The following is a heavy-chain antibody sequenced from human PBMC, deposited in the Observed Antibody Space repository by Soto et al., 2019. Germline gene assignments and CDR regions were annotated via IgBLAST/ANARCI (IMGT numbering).Heavy chain of an antibody. J-gene: IGHJ6*03. CDR3: AVNSGGSVTDPDYYYYYYMDV. CDR2: INHSGST. Sequence: SETLSLTCAVYGGSFSGYYWSWIRQPPGKGLEWIGEINHSGSTNYNPSLKSRVTISVDTSKNQFSLKLSSVTAADTAVYYCAVNSGGSVTDPDYYYYYYMDVWGKGTTVTVSS. V-gene: IGHV4-34*01. D-gene: IGHD3-10*01. CDR1: GGSFSGYY.